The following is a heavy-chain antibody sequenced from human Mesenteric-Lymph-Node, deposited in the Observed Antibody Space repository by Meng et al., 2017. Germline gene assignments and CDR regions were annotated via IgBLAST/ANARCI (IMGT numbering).Heavy chain of an antibody. J-gene: IGHJ4*02. D-gene: IGHD2-2*01. V-gene: IGHV4-30-4*01. Sequence: QVQLQQSGPSLVEPSGTLSLTCTVSGGSITNRNLWSWVRQPPGKGLEWIGYIYYSGSTHYNPSLKSRVTISVDTSKNQFSLKLSSVTAADTAVYFCARGELLWDYWGQGTLVTVSS. CDR2: IYYSGST. CDR3: ARGELLWDY. CDR1: GGSITNRNL.